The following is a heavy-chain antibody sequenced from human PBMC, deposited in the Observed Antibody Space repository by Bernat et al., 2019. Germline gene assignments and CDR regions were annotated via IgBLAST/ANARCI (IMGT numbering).Heavy chain of an antibody. Sequence: QLQLQESGPGLVKPSETLSLTCTVSGGSISSSSYYWGWIRQPPGKGLEWIGSIYYSGSTYYNPSLKSLVTISVDTSKNQFSLKLSSVTAADTAVYYCARRLELGYCSSTSCYSFDYWGQGTLVTVSS. V-gene: IGHV4-39*01. CDR3: ARRLELGYCSSTSCYSFDY. J-gene: IGHJ4*02. CDR2: IYYSGST. CDR1: GGSISSSSYY. D-gene: IGHD2-2*02.